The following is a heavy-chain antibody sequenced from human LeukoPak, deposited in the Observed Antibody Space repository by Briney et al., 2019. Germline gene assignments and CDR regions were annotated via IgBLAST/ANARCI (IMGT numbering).Heavy chain of an antibody. D-gene: IGHD6-6*01. CDR2: INPNSGGT. J-gene: IGHJ4*02. Sequence: ASVKVSCKASGYTFTGYYMHWVRQAPGQGLEWMGWINPNSGGTNYAQKFQGRVTMTRDTSISTAYMELSRLRSDDTAVYYCARGRYSSSSGYYFDYWGQGTLVTVSS. CDR3: ARGRYSSSSGYYFDY. V-gene: IGHV1-2*02. CDR1: GYTFTGYY.